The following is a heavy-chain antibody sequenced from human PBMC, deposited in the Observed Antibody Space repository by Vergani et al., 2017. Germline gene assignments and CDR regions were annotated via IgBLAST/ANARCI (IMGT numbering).Heavy chain of an antibody. CDR2: ISSSSSYI. CDR1: GSTFSSYA. CDR3: RGEMDV. J-gene: IGHJ6*04. V-gene: IGHV3-21*01. Sequence: EVQLVESGGGLVQPGGSLRLSCAASGSTFSSYAMNWVRQAPGKGLEWVSSISSSSSYIYYADSVKGRFTISRDNSKNTLYLQMNSLRTEDTANYYCRGEMDVWGKGTTVTVSS.